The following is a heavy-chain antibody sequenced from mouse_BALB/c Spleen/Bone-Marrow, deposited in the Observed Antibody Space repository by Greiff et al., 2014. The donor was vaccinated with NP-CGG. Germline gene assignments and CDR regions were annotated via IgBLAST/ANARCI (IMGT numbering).Heavy chain of an antibody. CDR3: ARDDYAY. V-gene: IGHV1-7*01. J-gene: IGHJ3*01. D-gene: IGHD2-4*01. Sequence: LEESGAELAKPGASVKMSCKASGYTFTSYWMHWVKQRPGQGLEWIGYIYPSTGYTEHNQKFKDKAIMTADKSSSTAYMQLSSLTSEDSAVYYCARDDYAYWDQGTLVTVSA. CDR1: GYTFTSYW. CDR2: IYPSTGYT.